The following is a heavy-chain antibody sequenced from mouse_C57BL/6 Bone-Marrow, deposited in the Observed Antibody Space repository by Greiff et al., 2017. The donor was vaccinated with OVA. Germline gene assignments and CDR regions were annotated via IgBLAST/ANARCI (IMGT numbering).Heavy chain of an antibody. D-gene: IGHD1-1*01. CDR1: GFTFSSYG. J-gene: IGHJ1*03. V-gene: IGHV5-6*02. CDR3: ARRGDYYGSSYVDFDV. Sequence: EVKLMESGGDLVKPGGSLKLSCAASGFTFSSYGMSWVRQTPDKRLEWVATISRGGSYTYYQDSVKGRFTISRDNANNPLYLQMSRLKSEDTAMYYCARRGDYYGSSYVDFDVWGTGTTVTVSS. CDR2: ISRGGSYT.